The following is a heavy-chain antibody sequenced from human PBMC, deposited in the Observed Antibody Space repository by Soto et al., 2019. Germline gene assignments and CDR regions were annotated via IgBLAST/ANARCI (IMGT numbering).Heavy chain of an antibody. V-gene: IGHV3-33*01. D-gene: IGHD3-22*01. CDR1: GFTFSSSG. CDR3: ARAPFTIYDTSGYYDY. J-gene: IGHJ4*02. CDR2: IWYDGSKK. Sequence: QVQLVESGGGVVQPGRSLRLSCAASGFTFSSSGMHWVRQAPGKGLEWVAIIWYDGSKKYYADSVKGRFTISRDNSKNTVYLQMYSLRAEDTAVYYCARAPFTIYDTSGYYDYWGQGTLVTVSS.